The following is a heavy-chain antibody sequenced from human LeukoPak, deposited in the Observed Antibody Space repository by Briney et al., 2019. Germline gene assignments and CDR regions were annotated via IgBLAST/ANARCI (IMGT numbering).Heavy chain of an antibody. D-gene: IGHD6-19*01. CDR1: GFTFSSYS. J-gene: IGHJ4*02. CDR2: ISSSSSYI. CDR3: APPNIAVAGTGGY. Sequence: GGSLGLSCAASGFTFSSYSMNWVRQAPGKGLEWVSSISSSSSYIYYADSVKGRFTISRDNAKNSLYLQMNSLRAEDTAVYYCAPPNIAVAGTGGYWGQGTLVTVSS. V-gene: IGHV3-21*01.